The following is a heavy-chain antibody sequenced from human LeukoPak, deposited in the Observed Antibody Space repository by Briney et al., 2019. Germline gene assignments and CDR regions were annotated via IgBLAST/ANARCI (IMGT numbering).Heavy chain of an antibody. CDR3: ARDLWSGYYGSGSFPDY. V-gene: IGHV4-34*01. J-gene: IGHJ4*02. CDR1: GGSFSGYY. Sequence: SETLSLTCAVYGGSFSGYYWSWIRQPPGKGLEWIGEINHSGSTNYNPSLKSRVSISVDTSKNQFSLKLSSVTAADTAVYYCARDLWSGYYGSGSFPDYWGQGTLVTVSS. CDR2: INHSGST. D-gene: IGHD3-10*01.